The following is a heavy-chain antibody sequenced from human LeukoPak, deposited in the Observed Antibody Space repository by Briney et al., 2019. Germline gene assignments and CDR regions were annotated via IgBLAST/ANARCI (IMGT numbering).Heavy chain of an antibody. CDR1: GGSITISSYY. J-gene: IGHJ4*02. V-gene: IGHV4-61*05. Sequence: SETLSLTCTVSGGSITISSYYWGWIRQPPGKGLEWIGYIYYSGSTNYNPSLKSRVTISVDTSKNQFSLKLSSVTAADTAVYYCARSDNDYGDYYFDYWGQGTLVTVSS. CDR3: ARSDNDYGDYYFDY. CDR2: IYYSGST. D-gene: IGHD4-17*01.